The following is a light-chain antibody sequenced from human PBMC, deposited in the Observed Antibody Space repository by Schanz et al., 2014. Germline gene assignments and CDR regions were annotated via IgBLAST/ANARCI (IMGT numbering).Light chain of an antibody. V-gene: IGKV3-20*01. CDR1: QSISSN. CDR2: GAS. Sequence: EIVMTQSPATLSVSPGERATLSCRASQSISSNLAWYQQKPGQAPRLLIYGASTRATGIPDRFSGSGSGTDFTLTISRLEPEDFAVYYCQYYGTSFWTFGQGTTVE. J-gene: IGKJ1*01. CDR3: QYYGTSFWT.